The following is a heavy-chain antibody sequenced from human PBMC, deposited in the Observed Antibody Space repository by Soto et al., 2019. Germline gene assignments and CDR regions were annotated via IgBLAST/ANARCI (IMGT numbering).Heavy chain of an antibody. CDR3: AKALIFGVVIGYYYGMDV. D-gene: IGHD3-3*01. J-gene: IGHJ6*02. CDR2: ISYDGSNK. V-gene: IGHV3-30*18. Sequence: SLRLSCAASGFTFSSHGMHWVRQAPGKGLEWVAVISYDGSNKYYADSVKGRFTISRDNSKITLYLQMNSLRAEDTGVYYCAKALIFGVVIGYYYGMDVWGQGTTVTVSS. CDR1: GFTFSSHG.